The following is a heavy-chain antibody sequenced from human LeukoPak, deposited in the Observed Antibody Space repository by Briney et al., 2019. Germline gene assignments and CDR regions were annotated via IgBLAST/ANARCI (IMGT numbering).Heavy chain of an antibody. CDR3: AREWGLESSGYYYAY. D-gene: IGHD3-22*01. J-gene: IGHJ4*02. Sequence: SVKVSCKASGGTFSSYAISWVRQAPGQGLEWMGGIIPIFGTANFAQKFQGRVSITADESTSTAFMELSSLRSEDTAVYYCAREWGLESSGYYYAYWGQGTLVTVSS. CDR1: GGTFSSYA. CDR2: IIPIFGTA. V-gene: IGHV1-69*13.